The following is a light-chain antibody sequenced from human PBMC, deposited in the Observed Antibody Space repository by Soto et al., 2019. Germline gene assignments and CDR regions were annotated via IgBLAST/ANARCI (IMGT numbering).Light chain of an antibody. V-gene: IGLV2-8*01. CDR3: SSYTGSLYV. CDR2: EVS. J-gene: IGLJ1*01. Sequence: QSALTQPPSASGSPGQSVTISCTVTSSDVGGYNYVSWYQQHPGKAPKLMIYEVSKRPSGVPDRFSGSKSGNTASLTVSGLQAEDEADYYCSSYTGSLYVFGTGTKLTVL. CDR1: SSDVGGYNY.